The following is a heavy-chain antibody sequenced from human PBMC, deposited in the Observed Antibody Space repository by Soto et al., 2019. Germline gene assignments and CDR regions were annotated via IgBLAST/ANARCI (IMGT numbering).Heavy chain of an antibody. CDR2: ISGSGGST. D-gene: IGHD3-10*01. Sequence: GGSLRLSCAASGFTFSSYAVSWVRQAPGKGLEWVSAISGSGGSTYYADSVKGRFTISRDNSKNTLYLQMNSLRAEDTAVYYCAKYRYGSGSYYNVDYYYYYGMDVWGQGTTVTVSS. CDR3: AKYRYGSGSYYNVDYYYYYGMDV. J-gene: IGHJ6*02. V-gene: IGHV3-23*01. CDR1: GFTFSSYA.